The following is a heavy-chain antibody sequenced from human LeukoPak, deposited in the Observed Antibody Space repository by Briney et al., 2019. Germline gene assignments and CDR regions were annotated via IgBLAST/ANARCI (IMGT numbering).Heavy chain of an antibody. D-gene: IGHD6-6*01. J-gene: IGHJ6*02. CDR2: INPNSGGT. CDR1: GYTFTGYY. CDR3: ARDSSSSPPQHVMDV. Sequence: GASVKVSCTASGYTFTGYYMHWVRQAPGQGLEWMGRINPNSGGTNYAQKFQGRVTMTRDTSISTAYMELSRLRSDDTAVYYCARDSSSSPPQHVMDVWGQGTTVTVSS. V-gene: IGHV1-2*06.